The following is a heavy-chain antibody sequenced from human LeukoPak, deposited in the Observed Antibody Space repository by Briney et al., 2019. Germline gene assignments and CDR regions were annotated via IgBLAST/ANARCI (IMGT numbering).Heavy chain of an antibody. D-gene: IGHD5-18*01. J-gene: IGHJ4*02. CDR1: GFTFSSYA. CDR3: ASRIRGYSYGYHY. V-gene: IGHV3-23*01. CDR2: ISGSGGST. Sequence: PGGSLRLSCAASGFTFSSYAMSWVRQAPGKGLEWVSAISGSGGSTYYADSVKGRFTISRDNSKNSLYLQMNSLRAEDTAVYYCASRIRGYSYGYHYWGQGTLVTVSS.